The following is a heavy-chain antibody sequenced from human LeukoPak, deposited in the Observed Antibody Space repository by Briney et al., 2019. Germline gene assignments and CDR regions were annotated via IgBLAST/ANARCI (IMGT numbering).Heavy chain of an antibody. V-gene: IGHV1-46*01. J-gene: IGHJ6*02. CDR1: GYSFTSYY. CDR3: ARVSGSYGMDV. CDR2: INPSGGST. D-gene: IGHD3-10*01. Sequence: ASVKVSCKATGYSFTSYYMHWVRQAPGQGLEWMGRINPSGGSTSYVQKFQGRVTMTRDTSTSTVYMELSSLRSEDTAVYYCARVSGSYGMDVWGQGTTVTVSS.